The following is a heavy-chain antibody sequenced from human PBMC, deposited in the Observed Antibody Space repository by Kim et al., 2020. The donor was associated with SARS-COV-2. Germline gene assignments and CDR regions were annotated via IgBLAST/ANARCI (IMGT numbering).Heavy chain of an antibody. J-gene: IGHJ5*02. CDR3: ANTAGGTPT. D-gene: IGHD6-13*01. CDR1: GFTFSNAW. V-gene: IGHV3-15*01. CDR2: IKSKTDGATT. Sequence: GGSLRLSCAASGFTFSNAWMNWVRQAPGKGLEWVGRIKSKTDGATTDYAAPVKGRFTISRDDSINTLYLQMNSLKTEDTAVYYCANTAGGTPTWGQGTLVTVSS.